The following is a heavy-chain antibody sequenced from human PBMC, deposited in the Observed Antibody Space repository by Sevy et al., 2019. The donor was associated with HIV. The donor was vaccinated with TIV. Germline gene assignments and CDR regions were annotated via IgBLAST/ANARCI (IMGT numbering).Heavy chain of an antibody. CDR1: GFTFSDYY. V-gene: IGHV3-11*01. D-gene: IGHD2-15*01. J-gene: IGHJ6*02. CDR3: AGDGPSHCCSGGSCDSLGYYYGMDV. Sequence: GGSLRLSCAASGFTFSDYYMSWIRQAPGKGLEWISYISSSGNTIYYADSVKGRFIISRNNAKKTLYLQMTSLRAEDTAVYYGAGDGPSHCCSGGSCDSLGYYYGMDVWGQGTTVTVSS. CDR2: ISSSGNTI.